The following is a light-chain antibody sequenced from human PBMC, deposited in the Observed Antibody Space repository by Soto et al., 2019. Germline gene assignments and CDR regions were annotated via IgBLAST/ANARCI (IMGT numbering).Light chain of an antibody. CDR1: QGINND. Sequence: DIQMTQSPSSLSASVGDRVTISCRASQGINNDLGWYQQKPGKAPKRLIYEASTSQSGVPSRFSGSGSGTEFTLTISSLQPEDFATYYCLQHNDYPRTFGGGTQVAIK. V-gene: IGKV1-17*01. J-gene: IGKJ4*01. CDR3: LQHNDYPRT. CDR2: EAS.